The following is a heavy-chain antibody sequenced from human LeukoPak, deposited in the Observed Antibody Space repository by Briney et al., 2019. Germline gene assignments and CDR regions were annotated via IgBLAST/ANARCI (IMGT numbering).Heavy chain of an antibody. CDR3: AVYGSGSYYSPESY. Sequence: GGSLRLSCAASGFTFSSYGMSWVRQAPGKGLEWVSAISGSGGSTYYADSVKGRFTISRDNAKNSLYLQMNSLRAEDTAVYYCAVYGSGSYYSPESYWGQGTLVTVSS. V-gene: IGHV3-23*01. J-gene: IGHJ4*02. CDR1: GFTFSSYG. D-gene: IGHD3-10*01. CDR2: ISGSGGST.